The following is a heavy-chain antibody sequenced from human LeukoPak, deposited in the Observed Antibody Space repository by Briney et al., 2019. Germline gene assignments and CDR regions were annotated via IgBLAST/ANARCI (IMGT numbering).Heavy chain of an antibody. J-gene: IGHJ6*03. CDR3: ARGAGTAYYYYYMDV. V-gene: IGHV1-46*01. CDR2: ISPSGGST. CDR1: GYTFTSNY. D-gene: IGHD3-10*01. Sequence: ASVKVSCKAFGYTFTSNYMHWVRQAPGQGPEWMGVISPSGGSTTYAQKFQGRVTLTRDMSTSTDYLELRSLRSDDTAVYYCARGAGTAYYYYYMDVWGKGTTVTVSS.